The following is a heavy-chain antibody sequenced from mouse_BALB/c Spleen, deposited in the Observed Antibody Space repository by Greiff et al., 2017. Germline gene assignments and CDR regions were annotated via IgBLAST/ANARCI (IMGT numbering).Heavy chain of an antibody. CDR1: GFTFSSYT. CDR2: ISNGGGST. J-gene: IGHJ3*01. Sequence: EVMLVESGGGLVQPGGSLKLSCAASGFTFSSYTMSWVRQTPEKRLEWVAYISNGGGSTYYPDTVKGRFTISRDNAKNTLYLQMSSLKSEDTAMYYCARGSLLRPSRFAYWGQGTLVTVSA. CDR3: ARGSLLRPSRFAY. D-gene: IGHD1-2*01. V-gene: IGHV5-12-2*01.